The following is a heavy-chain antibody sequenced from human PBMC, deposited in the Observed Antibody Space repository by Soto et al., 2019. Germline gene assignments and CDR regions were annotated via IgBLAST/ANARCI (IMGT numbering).Heavy chain of an antibody. V-gene: IGHV1-2*02. CDR1: GYTFTGCY. CDR3: ARGYELRFLEWLLSL. CDR2: INPNSGGT. D-gene: IGHD3-3*01. J-gene: IGHJ4*02. Sequence: ASVKVSCKASGYTFTGCYMHWVRQAPGQGLEWMGWINPNSGGTNYAQKFQGRVTMTRDTSISTAYMELSRLRSDDTAVYYCARGYELRFLEWLLSLWGQGTLVTVSS.